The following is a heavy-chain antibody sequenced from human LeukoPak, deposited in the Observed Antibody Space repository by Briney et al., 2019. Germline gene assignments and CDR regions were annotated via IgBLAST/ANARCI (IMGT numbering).Heavy chain of an antibody. J-gene: IGHJ4*02. D-gene: IGHD2/OR15-2a*01. V-gene: IGHV4-59*01. CDR3: ARAVSYYGLFYFDY. Sequence: SETLSLTCTVSSGSISSYYWSWIRQPPGKGLEWIGNIYYSGSTNYSPSLKSRVTISADTSKNQFSLKLTSVTAADTAVYFCARAVSYYGLFYFDYWGQGTLVTVSS. CDR1: SGSISSYY. CDR2: IYYSGST.